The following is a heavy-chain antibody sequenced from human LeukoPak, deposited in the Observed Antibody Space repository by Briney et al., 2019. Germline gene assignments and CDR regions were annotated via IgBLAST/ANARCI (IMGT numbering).Heavy chain of an antibody. D-gene: IGHD3-22*01. CDR1: GFTFSSYA. CDR3: AKAVGSSGYFSRDAFDI. V-gene: IGHV3-23*01. CDR2: ISGGGSGT. Sequence: GGTLRLSYAPSGFTFSSYAMSWVRQAPGKGLEWVAVISGGGSGTYYADSVRGRFTISRDNSKNTVYLQMNSLRAEDTAIYYCAKAVGSSGYFSRDAFDIWGQGTMVTVSS. J-gene: IGHJ3*02.